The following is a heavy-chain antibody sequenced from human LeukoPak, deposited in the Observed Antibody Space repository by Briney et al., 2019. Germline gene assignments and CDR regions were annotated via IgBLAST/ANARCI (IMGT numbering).Heavy chain of an antibody. V-gene: IGHV3-33*03. CDR1: GFTFSNYG. CDR3: VKDSTTRASNLPDY. CDR2: IWHDGDTK. D-gene: IGHD1/OR15-1a*01. J-gene: IGHJ4*02. Sequence: PGRSLRLSCEASGFTFSNYGMHWVRQAPGKGLEWVAVIWHDGDTKFYADSVKGRFTISRDKSKNTLYLEMNSLRAEDTAVYYCVKDSTTRASNLPDYWGQGTLVTVSS.